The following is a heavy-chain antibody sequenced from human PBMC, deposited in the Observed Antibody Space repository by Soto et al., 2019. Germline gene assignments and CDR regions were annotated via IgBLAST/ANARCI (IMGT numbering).Heavy chain of an antibody. CDR3: AREYCSGGSCYEVAYFDY. CDR1: GGSISSYY. Sequence: SETLSLTCTVSGGSISSYYWSWIRQPPGKGLEWIGYIYYSGSTNYNPSLKSRVTISVDTSKNQFSLKLSSVTAADTAVYYCAREYCSGGSCYEVAYFDYWGQGTLVTVSS. D-gene: IGHD2-15*01. CDR2: IYYSGST. V-gene: IGHV4-59*01. J-gene: IGHJ4*02.